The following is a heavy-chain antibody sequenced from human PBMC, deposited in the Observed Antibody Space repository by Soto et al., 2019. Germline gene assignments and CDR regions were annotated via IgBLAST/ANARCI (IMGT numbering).Heavy chain of an antibody. V-gene: IGHV4-59*12. CDR1: GGSISFYY. CDR2: IFYSDNT. J-gene: IGHJ4*02. Sequence: NPSETLSLTCTVSGGSISFYYWSWVRQPPGKGLEWIGHIFYSDNTNYNPSLKSRVTISVDTSKNQFSLRLSSVTAADTAVYYCARGPDCSGGSCYVWANFDYWGQGTLVTVSS. CDR3: ARGPDCSGGSCYVWANFDY. D-gene: IGHD2-15*01.